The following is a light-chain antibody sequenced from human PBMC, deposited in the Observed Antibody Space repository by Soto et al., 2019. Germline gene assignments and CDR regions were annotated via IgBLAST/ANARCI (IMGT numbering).Light chain of an antibody. CDR2: GAS. Sequence: EVVLTQSPGTLSLSPGERATLSCRASQSISDNYVAWYQQKPGQAPRLLVYGASNRATGIPDRFSASGSGTEFALIISRLEPEDFAVYSCQQYGASPYTFGQGTKVEVK. CDR1: QSISDNY. CDR3: QQYGASPYT. V-gene: IGKV3-20*01. J-gene: IGKJ2*01.